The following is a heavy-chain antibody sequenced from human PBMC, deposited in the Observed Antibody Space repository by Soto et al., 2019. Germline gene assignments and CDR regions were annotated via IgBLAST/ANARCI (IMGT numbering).Heavy chain of an antibody. CDR3: ARGEVAGAH. V-gene: IGHV4-59*01. J-gene: IGHJ4*02. D-gene: IGHD6-19*01. Sequence: SETLSLTCTVSGGSISSYYWIWIRQPPGKGLEWIGYIYYSGSTNYNPSLKSRVTISVDTSKNQFSLKLSSVTAADTAVYYCARGEVAGAHWGQGTLVTVSS. CDR1: GGSISSYY. CDR2: IYYSGST.